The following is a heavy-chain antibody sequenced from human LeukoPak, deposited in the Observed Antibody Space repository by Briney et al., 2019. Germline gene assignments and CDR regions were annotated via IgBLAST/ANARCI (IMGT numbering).Heavy chain of an antibody. Sequence: GGSLRLSCAASGFTFSSYGMHWVRQAPGKGLEWVAVISYDGSNKYYADSVKGRFTISRDNSKNTLYLQMNSLRAEDTAVYYCAKEISPYGDFDHWGQGTLVTVSS. CDR1: GFTFSSYG. D-gene: IGHD4-17*01. J-gene: IGHJ4*02. CDR2: ISYDGSNK. CDR3: AKEISPYGDFDH. V-gene: IGHV3-30*18.